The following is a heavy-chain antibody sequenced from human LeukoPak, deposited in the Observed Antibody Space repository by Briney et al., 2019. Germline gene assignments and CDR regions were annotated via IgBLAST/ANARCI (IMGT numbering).Heavy chain of an antibody. D-gene: IGHD3-10*01. V-gene: IGHV4-39*07. J-gene: IGHJ4*02. CDR2: IYYTGNT. Sequence: SETLSLTCTVSGGSINSNNFYWAWIRQPPGKGLEWIGSIYYTGNTYYNPSLKSRVTISLDTSKSQFSLKLSSVTAADTAVYYCVSGEGGSLPGDYFDYWGQGTLVTVSS. CDR1: GGSINSNNFY. CDR3: VSGEGGSLPGDYFDY.